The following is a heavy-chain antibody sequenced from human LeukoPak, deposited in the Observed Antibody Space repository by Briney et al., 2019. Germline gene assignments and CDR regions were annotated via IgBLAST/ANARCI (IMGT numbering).Heavy chain of an antibody. J-gene: IGHJ4*02. V-gene: IGHV4-59*01. CDR3: ARGGWRLDY. Sequence: SETLSLTCTVSGGSISSYYWSWIRQPPGKGLEWIGYIYYTGTTNYNPSLKSRVTISVDTSKNQFSLKLSSVTAADTAAYYCARGGWRLDYWGQGTLVTVSS. CDR2: IYYTGTT. D-gene: IGHD2-15*01. CDR1: GGSISSYY.